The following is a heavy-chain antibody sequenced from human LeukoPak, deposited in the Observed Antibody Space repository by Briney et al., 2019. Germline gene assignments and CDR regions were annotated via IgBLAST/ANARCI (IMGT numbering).Heavy chain of an antibody. D-gene: IGHD2-15*01. CDR3: ARECSGGSCYSDY. J-gene: IGHJ4*02. CDR2: INHSGST. V-gene: IGHV4-34*01. CDR1: GGSFSGYY. Sequence: SGTLSLTCAVYGGSFSGYYWSWIRQPPGKGLEWIGEINHSGSTNYNPSLKSRVTISVDTSKNQFSLKLSSVTAADTAVYYCARECSGGSCYSDYWGQGTLVTVSS.